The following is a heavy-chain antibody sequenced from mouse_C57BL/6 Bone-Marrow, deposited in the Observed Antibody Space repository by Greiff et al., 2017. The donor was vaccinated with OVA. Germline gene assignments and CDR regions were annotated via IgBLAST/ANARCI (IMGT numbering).Heavy chain of an antibody. D-gene: IGHD2-12*01. CDR3: ARYDSPAWFAY. V-gene: IGHV1-59*01. CDR1: GYTFTSYW. Sequence: QVQLQQPGAELVRPGTSVKLSCKASGYTFTSYWMHWVKQRPGQGLEWIGVIDPSDSYTNYNQKFKGKATLTVDTSSSTAYMQLRSLTSEDSAVYYCARYDSPAWFAYWGQGTLVTVSA. J-gene: IGHJ3*01. CDR2: IDPSDSYT.